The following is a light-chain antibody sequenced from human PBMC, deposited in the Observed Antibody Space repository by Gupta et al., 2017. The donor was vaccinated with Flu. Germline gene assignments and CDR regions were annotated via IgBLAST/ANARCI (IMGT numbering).Light chain of an antibody. J-gene: IGLJ3*02. CDR1: SSDVGGYNY. CDR3: SSYTSSSTLWV. CDR2: EVS. Sequence: ITISCTGTSSDVGGYNYVSWYQQHPGKAPKLMIYEVSNRPSGVSNRFSGSKSGNTASLTISGLQAEDEADYYCSSYTSSSTLWVFGGGTKLTVL. V-gene: IGLV2-14*01.